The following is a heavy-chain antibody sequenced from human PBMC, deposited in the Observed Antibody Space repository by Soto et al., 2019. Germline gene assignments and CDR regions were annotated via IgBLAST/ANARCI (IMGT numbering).Heavy chain of an antibody. J-gene: IGHJ4*02. V-gene: IGHV3-23*01. CDR3: AKDQYYYDSSGYFDY. Sequence: GGSLRLSCAASGFTFSSYAMSWVRQAPGKGLEWVSAISGSGGSTYYADSVKGRFTISRDNSKNTLYLQMNSLRAEDTAVYYCAKDQYYYDSSGYFDYWGQGTLVTVSS. D-gene: IGHD3-22*01. CDR2: ISGSGGST. CDR1: GFTFSSYA.